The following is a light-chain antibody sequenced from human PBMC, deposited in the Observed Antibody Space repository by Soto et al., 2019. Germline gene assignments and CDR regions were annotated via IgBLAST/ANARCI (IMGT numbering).Light chain of an antibody. Sequence: QSALTQPASVSGSPGQSITISCTGTSSDVGGYNYVSWYQQHPGKAPKLMIYDVTNRPSGVYNRFSGSKSGDTASLTSSGLQAEDEADYYCSSYTTSSTLYVVFGGGTKLTVL. CDR2: DVT. CDR1: SSDVGGYNY. J-gene: IGLJ2*01. CDR3: SSYTTSSTLYVV. V-gene: IGLV2-14*01.